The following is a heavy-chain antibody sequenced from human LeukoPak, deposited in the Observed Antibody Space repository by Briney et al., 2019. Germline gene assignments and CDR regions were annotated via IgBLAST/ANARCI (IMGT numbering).Heavy chain of an antibody. CDR2: ITSTADGGTT. CDR3: TTYLTT. CDR1: GFPFSEAW. V-gene: IGHV3-15*01. J-gene: IGHJ4*02. D-gene: IGHD4/OR15-4a*01. Sequence: GGSLRLSCAVSGFPFSEAWMGWVRQAPGKGLEWVGRITSTADGGTTDHAAPVRGRFTISRDDSKTTLYLQMNSLKTEDTAVYYCTTYLTTRGQGTLVTVSS.